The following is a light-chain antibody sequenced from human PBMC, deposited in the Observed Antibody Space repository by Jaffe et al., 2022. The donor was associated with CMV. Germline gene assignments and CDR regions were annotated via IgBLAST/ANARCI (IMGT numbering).Light chain of an antibody. Sequence: ETLMTQSPATLSVSPGEGVTLSCRASQSVGTDLAWYQQKTGQGPRLLIFGASTRATGVPAKFSGRGSGTAFTLTISGLQSEDFAVYYCEQYNDWPPSFGQGTKLEIK. CDR2: GAS. J-gene: IGKJ2*01. CDR3: EQYNDWPPS. CDR1: QSVGTD. V-gene: IGKV3-15*01.